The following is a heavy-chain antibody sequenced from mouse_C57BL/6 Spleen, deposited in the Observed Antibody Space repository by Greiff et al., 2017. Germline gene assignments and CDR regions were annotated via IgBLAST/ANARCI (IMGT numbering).Heavy chain of an antibody. V-gene: IGHV1-55*01. Sequence: QVQLQPPGAELVKPGASVKMSCKASGYTFTGYWITWVKQRPGQGLEWIGDIYPGSGSINYNEKFKSKATLTVDTSSSTANMQLISLTAEDSGVNDEARAELGGMDYWGQGTSVTVSS. D-gene: IGHD4-1*01. CDR2: IYPGSGSI. CDR3: ARAELGGMDY. CDR1: GYTFTGYW. J-gene: IGHJ4*01.